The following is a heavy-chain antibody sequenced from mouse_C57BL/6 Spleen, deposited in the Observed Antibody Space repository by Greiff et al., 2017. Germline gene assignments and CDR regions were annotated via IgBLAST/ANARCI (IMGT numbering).Heavy chain of an antibody. J-gene: IGHJ2*01. V-gene: IGHV5-6*01. Sequence: EVHLVESGGDLVKPGGSLKLSCAASGFTFSSYGMSWVRQTPDKRLEWVATISSGGSYTYYPDSVKGRFTISRDNAKNTLYLQMSSLKSEDTAMYYCARQTSGDFDYWGQGTTLTVSS. CDR1: GFTFSSYG. CDR3: ARQTSGDFDY. CDR2: ISSGGSYT.